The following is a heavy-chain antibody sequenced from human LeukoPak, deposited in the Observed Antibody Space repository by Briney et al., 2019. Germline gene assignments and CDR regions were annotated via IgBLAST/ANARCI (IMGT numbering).Heavy chain of an antibody. Sequence: GGSLRLSCAASGFTVGSNTMGWVRQAPGEGLEWVLIIYSGGSTSYADSVKGRFTISRDNSKNTLYLQMNSLRTEDTAVYYCARGGSYFDISGYYFYWGQGTLVTVSS. V-gene: IGHV3-66*01. CDR1: GFTVGSNT. J-gene: IGHJ4*02. CDR3: ARGGSYFDISGYYFY. CDR2: IYSGGST. D-gene: IGHD3-22*01.